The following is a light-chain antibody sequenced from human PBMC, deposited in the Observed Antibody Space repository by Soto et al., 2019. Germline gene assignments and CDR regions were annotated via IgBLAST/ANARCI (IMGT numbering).Light chain of an antibody. Sequence: QSALTQPPSVSGAPGQRVTISCTGSSSNIGAGYDVHWYQQLPGTAPKLLIYGNNNRPSGVPDRFSVSKSGTSASLAITGLQAEDEADYYCQSYDSSLSVFHVFGTGTKVTVL. V-gene: IGLV1-40*01. CDR3: QSYDSSLSVFHV. CDR2: GNN. CDR1: SSNIGAGYD. J-gene: IGLJ1*01.